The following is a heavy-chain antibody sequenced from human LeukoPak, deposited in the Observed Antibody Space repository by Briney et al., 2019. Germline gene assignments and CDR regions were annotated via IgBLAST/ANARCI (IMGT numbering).Heavy chain of an antibody. CDR3: ARVLGYDSSGYYSP. Sequence: NPSETLSLTCTVSGGSISSGSYHWSWIRQPAGKALEWIGRIYPSGSTNYDPSLKSRVTISVDTSKNQFSLKLTSVTAADTAVYYCARVLGYDSSGYYSPWGQGTLVTVSS. CDR1: GGSISSGSYH. D-gene: IGHD3-22*01. J-gene: IGHJ5*02. V-gene: IGHV4-61*02. CDR2: IYPSGST.